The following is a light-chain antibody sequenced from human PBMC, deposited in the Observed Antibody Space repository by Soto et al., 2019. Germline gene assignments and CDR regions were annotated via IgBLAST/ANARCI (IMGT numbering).Light chain of an antibody. J-gene: IGKJ1*01. CDR2: GAS. Sequence: EIVMTQSPATLSVSPGERATISCRASQSVGSNLAWYQLKPGQAPRLLIYGASTRATGIPARFSGSGSGTDFTLTISSLQLEHFAIYFCQQYNNWPPDRTFGQGTKVEIK. V-gene: IGKV3-15*01. CDR3: QQYNNWPPDRT. CDR1: QSVGSN.